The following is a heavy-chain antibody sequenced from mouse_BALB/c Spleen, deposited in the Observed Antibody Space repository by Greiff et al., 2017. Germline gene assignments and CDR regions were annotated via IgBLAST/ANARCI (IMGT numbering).Heavy chain of an antibody. CDR1: GFTFTDYY. D-gene: IGHD1-2*01. J-gene: IGHJ4*01. V-gene: IGHV7-3*02. CDR3: ARDNYGYGDAMDY. CDR2: IRNKANGYTT. Sequence: EVQGVESGGGLVQPGGSLRLSCATSGFTFTDYYMSWVRQPPGKALEWLGFIRNKANGYTTEYSASVKGRFTISRDNSQSILYLQMNTLRAEDSATYYCARDNYGYGDAMDYWGQGTSVTVSS.